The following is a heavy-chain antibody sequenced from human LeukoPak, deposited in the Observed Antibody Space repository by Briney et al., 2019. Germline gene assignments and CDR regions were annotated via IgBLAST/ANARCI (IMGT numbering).Heavy chain of an antibody. CDR2: ISSNGGST. V-gene: IGHV3-64*01. Sequence: GGSLRLSCAASGFTFSSYAMHWVRQAPGKGLEYVSAISSNGGSTYYANSVKGRFTISRDNSKNTLYLQMGSLRAEDMAVYYCARDFRNYFDYWGQGTLVTVSS. CDR3: ARDFRNYFDY. CDR1: GFTFSSYA. J-gene: IGHJ4*02.